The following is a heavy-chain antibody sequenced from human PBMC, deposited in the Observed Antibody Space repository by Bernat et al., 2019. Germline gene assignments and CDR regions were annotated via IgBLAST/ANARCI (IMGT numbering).Heavy chain of an antibody. D-gene: IGHD2/OR15-2a*01. CDR1: GFTFSSYD. Sequence: EVQLVESGGGLVQPGGSPRLSCAASGFTFSSYDMHWVRQATGKGLEWVSAIGTAGDTYYPGSVKGRFTISRENAKNSLYLQMNSLRAGDTAVYYCARGVSGYLLPIDYWGQGTLVTVSS. CDR3: ARGVSGYLLPIDY. CDR2: IGTAGDT. V-gene: IGHV3-13*04. J-gene: IGHJ4*02.